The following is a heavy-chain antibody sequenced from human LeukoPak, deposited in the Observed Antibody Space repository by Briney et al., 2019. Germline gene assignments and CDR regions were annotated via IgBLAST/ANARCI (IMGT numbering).Heavy chain of an antibody. CDR2: IYYSGST. Sequence: PSETLSLTCTVSGGSISSYYWSWIRQPPGKGLEWIGYIYYSGSTSYNPSLKSRVTISVDTSKSQFSLNLNSVTAADTAVYYCARDLGRAFDIWGQGTMVTVSS. J-gene: IGHJ3*02. CDR3: ARDLGRAFDI. D-gene: IGHD7-27*01. V-gene: IGHV4-59*01. CDR1: GGSISSYY.